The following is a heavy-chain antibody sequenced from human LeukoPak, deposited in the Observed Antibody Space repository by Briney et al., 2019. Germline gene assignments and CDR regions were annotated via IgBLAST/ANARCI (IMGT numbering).Heavy chain of an antibody. J-gene: IGHJ4*02. CDR3: ATDSRTYYDYVWGSYRYSYFDY. CDR2: FDPEDGET. Sequence: GASVTVSCTVSGYTLTELSMHWVRQAPGKGLEWMGGFDPEDGETIYAQKFQGRVTMTEDTSTDTDYMELSSLRSEDTAVYYCATDSRTYYDYVWGSYRYSYFDYWGQGTLVTVSS. CDR1: GYTLTELS. D-gene: IGHD3-16*02. V-gene: IGHV1-24*01.